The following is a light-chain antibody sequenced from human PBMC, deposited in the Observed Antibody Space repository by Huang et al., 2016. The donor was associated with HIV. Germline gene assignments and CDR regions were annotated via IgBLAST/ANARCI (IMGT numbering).Light chain of an antibody. V-gene: IGKV4-1*01. CDR1: QTVLDTSNNKNY. J-gene: IGKJ2*01. CDR2: WAS. CDR3: QQYFSSPNT. Sequence: IVMTQSPDSLTVSLGKRATINCKSSQTVLDTSNNKNYLAWYQQKPGQSPKLLLYWASTRQYGVPDRFSGSGSGTDFTLTISRLQAEDVAVYFCQQYFSSPNTFGQGTKLEIK.